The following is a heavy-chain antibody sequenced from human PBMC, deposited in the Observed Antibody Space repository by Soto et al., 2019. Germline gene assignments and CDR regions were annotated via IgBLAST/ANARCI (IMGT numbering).Heavy chain of an antibody. D-gene: IGHD4-17*01. J-gene: IGHJ4*02. CDR2: IYYSGST. V-gene: IGHV4-61*03. Sequence: QVQLQESGPGLVKPSETLSLTCTVSGVSVNSAGYYWTWIRQPPGKALEWVGFIYYSGSTNSNPPLKSLATGSMDTSKNRSSLRLTAVTAAATAVYCCARATVRGGDYVQWGQGTLVTVSS. CDR3: ARATVRGGDYVQ. CDR1: GVSVNSAGYY.